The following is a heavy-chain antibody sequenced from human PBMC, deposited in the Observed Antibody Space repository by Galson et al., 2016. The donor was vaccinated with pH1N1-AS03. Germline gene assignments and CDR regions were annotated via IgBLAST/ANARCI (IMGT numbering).Heavy chain of an antibody. J-gene: IGHJ4*02. V-gene: IGHV4-4*01. CDR1: GGSMTSPDW. D-gene: IGHD3-16*02. CDR2: VHYSGTT. CDR3: ASAGYHTPGYHY. Sequence: ETLSLTCAVFGGSMTSPDWWTWVRQPPGKGLEWIGEVHYSGTTSYNPSLNSRVTMPIDKSNNQFSLNLGSVTAADTAVYFCASAGYHTPGYHYWGQGALVTVSS.